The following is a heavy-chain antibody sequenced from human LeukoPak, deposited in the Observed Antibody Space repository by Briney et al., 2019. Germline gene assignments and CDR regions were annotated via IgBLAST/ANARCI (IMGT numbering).Heavy chain of an antibody. V-gene: IGHV4-59*01. J-gene: IGHJ4*02. Sequence: SETLSLTCTVSGGSISSYYWSWIRQPPGKGLEWIGYIYYSGSTNYNPSLKSRVTISVDTSKNQFSLKLSSVTAADTAVYYCAGHIYRGPFDYWGQGTLVTVSS. D-gene: IGHD3-10*01. CDR3: AGHIYRGPFDY. CDR2: IYYSGST. CDR1: GGSISSYY.